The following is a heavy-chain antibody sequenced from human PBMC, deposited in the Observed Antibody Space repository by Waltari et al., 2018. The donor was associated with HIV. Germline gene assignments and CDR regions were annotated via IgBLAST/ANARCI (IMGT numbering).Heavy chain of an antibody. D-gene: IGHD1-26*01. CDR2: INHSGRN. Sequence: QVQLQQWGAGLLKPSENLSLTCAVYGGSFSVYYWRWIRQPPGKGLEWMGEINHSGRNNYNPSLKSRVNRSVVTSKNQFYLKLNSVTAADTAVYYWAREREWYYDLWGRGTRVTVSS. V-gene: IGHV4-34*01. CDR1: GGSFSVYY. J-gene: IGHJ2*01. CDR3: AREREWYYDL.